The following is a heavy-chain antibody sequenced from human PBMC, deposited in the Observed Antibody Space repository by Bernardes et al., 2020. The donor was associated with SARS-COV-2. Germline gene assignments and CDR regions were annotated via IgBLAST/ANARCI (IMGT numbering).Heavy chain of an antibody. Sequence: ASVKVSCKASGYTFTSYGISWVRQAPGQGLEWMGWISAYNGNTNYAQKLQGRVTMTTDTSTSTAYMELRSLRSDDTAVYYCARDCSGGSCYPGGFDPWGQGTLVTVSS. CDR1: GYTFTSYG. D-gene: IGHD2-15*01. V-gene: IGHV1-18*01. J-gene: IGHJ5*02. CDR3: ARDCSGGSCYPGGFDP. CDR2: ISAYNGNT.